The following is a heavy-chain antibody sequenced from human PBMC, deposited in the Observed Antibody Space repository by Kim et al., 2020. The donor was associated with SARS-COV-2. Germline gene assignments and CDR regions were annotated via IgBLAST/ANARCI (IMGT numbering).Heavy chain of an antibody. CDR1: GYTFTGYY. CDR3: ARDRNRRVLGYCSGGSCSPWGY. V-gene: IGHV1-2*02. Sequence: ASVKVSCKASGYTFTGYYMHWVRQAPGQGLEWMGWINPNSGGTNYAQKFQGRVTMTRDTSISTAYMELSRLRSDDTAVYYCARDRNRRVLGYCSGGSCSPWGYWGQGTLVTVSS. CDR2: INPNSGGT. D-gene: IGHD2-15*01. J-gene: IGHJ4*02.